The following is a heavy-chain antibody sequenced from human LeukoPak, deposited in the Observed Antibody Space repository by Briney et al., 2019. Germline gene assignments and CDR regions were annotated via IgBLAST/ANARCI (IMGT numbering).Heavy chain of an antibody. D-gene: IGHD3-16*01. V-gene: IGHV3-23*01. CDR2: ISASGGTT. Sequence: GGSLRLSCTASGFTFSSYAMTWVRQAPGKGLEWVSMISASGGTTYYGASVKGLFTLFGDSSRKVLLLQMYGLGADAAAVCDCARGGEYVWGSPFDNWGQVTLVTASS. CDR1: GFTFSSYA. J-gene: IGHJ4*02. CDR3: ARGGEYVWGSPFDN.